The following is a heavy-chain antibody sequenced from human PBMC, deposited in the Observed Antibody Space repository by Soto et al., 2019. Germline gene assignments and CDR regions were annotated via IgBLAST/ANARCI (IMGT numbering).Heavy chain of an antibody. Sequence: GGSLRLSCTTSGFTFGDYAMSWFRQAPGKGLEWIGYIRSNTYGGTTEYAASVKGRFTISRDDSKRVAHLQMNSLETEDTAVYFGERRKYLDYWGQEPLLTVS. CDR3: ERRKYLDY. V-gene: IGHV3-49*03. D-gene: IGHD3-16*01. CDR1: GFTFGDYA. CDR2: IRSNTYGGTT. J-gene: IGHJ4*02.